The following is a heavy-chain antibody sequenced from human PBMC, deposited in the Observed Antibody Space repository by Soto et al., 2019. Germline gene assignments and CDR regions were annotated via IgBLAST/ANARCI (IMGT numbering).Heavy chain of an antibody. J-gene: IGHJ4*02. Sequence: QVQLVQSGGNVVQPGRSLRLSCAASGFTFSNYGMHWVRQAPGKGLEWLAFISHDGSNTYYADSVKGRFTISRDNSKNTQYLQMNSLRAEDTAVFYCAKEPKIQLWLHYIDYWGQGTLVTVSS. V-gene: IGHV3-30*18. CDR1: GFTFSNYG. CDR2: ISHDGSNT. D-gene: IGHD5-18*01. CDR3: AKEPKIQLWLHYIDY.